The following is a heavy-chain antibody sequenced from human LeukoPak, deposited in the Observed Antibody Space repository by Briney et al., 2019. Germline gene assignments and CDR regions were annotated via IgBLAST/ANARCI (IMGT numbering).Heavy chain of an antibody. CDR1: GFTFSSYA. Sequence: GGSLRLSCAASGFTFSSYAMSWVRQAPGKGLEWVSAISGSGGSTYYADSVKGRFTISRDNSKNTLYLQMNSLRAEDAAVYYCAKDGPDIVVVVAATYVSYYFDYWGQGTLVTVSS. V-gene: IGHV3-23*01. D-gene: IGHD2-15*01. CDR3: AKDGPDIVVVVAATYVSYYFDY. J-gene: IGHJ4*02. CDR2: ISGSGGST.